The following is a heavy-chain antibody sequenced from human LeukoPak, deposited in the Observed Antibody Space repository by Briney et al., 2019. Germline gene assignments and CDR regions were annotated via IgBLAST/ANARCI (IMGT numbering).Heavy chain of an antibody. V-gene: IGHV3-48*03. Sequence: GGSLRLSCAASGFTFSNYGMNWVRQAPGKGLEWVSSISGSGRSIYYADSVKGRFTISRDSAKKSVYLQMNSLRAEDTAVYYCAKDWYYYGSGSYYPLDYWGQGTLVTVSS. CDR2: ISGSGRSI. J-gene: IGHJ4*02. D-gene: IGHD3-10*01. CDR3: AKDWYYYGSGSYYPLDY. CDR1: GFTFSNYG.